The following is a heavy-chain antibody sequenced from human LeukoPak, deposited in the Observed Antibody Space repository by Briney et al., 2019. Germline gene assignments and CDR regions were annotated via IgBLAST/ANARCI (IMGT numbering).Heavy chain of an antibody. Sequence: SETLSLTCAVSGGSISSSNWWRWVRQPPGKGLEWIGEIYHSGSTNYNPSLKSRATISVDKSKNQFSLKLSSVTAADTAVYYCARLLGGSRAFDIWGQGTMVTVSS. V-gene: IGHV4-4*02. CDR3: ARLLGGSRAFDI. D-gene: IGHD1-26*01. J-gene: IGHJ3*02. CDR2: IYHSGST. CDR1: GGSISSSNW.